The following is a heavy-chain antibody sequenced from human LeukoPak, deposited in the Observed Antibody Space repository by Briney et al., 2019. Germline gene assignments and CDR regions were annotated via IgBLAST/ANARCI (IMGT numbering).Heavy chain of an antibody. J-gene: IGHJ6*02. CDR3: AKHMRATNTYSFFGLDV. CDR2: INWNGGGT. D-gene: IGHD1-26*01. CDR1: GFTFKDYG. V-gene: IGHV3-9*01. Sequence: GGSLRLSCAATGFTFKDYGMHWVRQPPGKGLEWVSSINWNGGGTDYADSVKGRFTISRDNAKNSLYLQLSSLRPEDTALYYCAKHMRATNTYSFFGLDVWGQGTAVTVSS.